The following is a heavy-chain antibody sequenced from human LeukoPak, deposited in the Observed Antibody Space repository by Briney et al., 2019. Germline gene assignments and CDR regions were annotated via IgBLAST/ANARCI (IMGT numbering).Heavy chain of an antibody. V-gene: IGHV3-33*01. D-gene: IGHD3-22*01. CDR3: ARSTGVAMMTG. CDR2: IWSDGSNK. Sequence: GGPLRLSCAASGFTFSSYGMHWVRQAPGKGLEWVAVIWSDGSNKYYADSVKGRFTISRDNSKNTLHLQMNSLRAEDTAVYYCARSTGVAMMTGWGQGTLVTVSS. J-gene: IGHJ4*02. CDR1: GFTFSSYG.